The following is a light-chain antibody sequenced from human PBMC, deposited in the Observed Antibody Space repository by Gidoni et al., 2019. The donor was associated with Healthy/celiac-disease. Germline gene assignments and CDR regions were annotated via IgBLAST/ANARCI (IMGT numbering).Light chain of an antibody. Sequence: EIVLTQSPATLSLSPGERATLSCRASQCVSSYLAWYQQKPGQAPRLLIYDATNRATGIPARFSGSGSGTDFTLTISSLEPEDFAVYYCQRRSNWPTFGGGTKVEIK. V-gene: IGKV3-11*01. J-gene: IGKJ4*01. CDR3: QRRSNWPT. CDR1: QCVSSY. CDR2: DAT.